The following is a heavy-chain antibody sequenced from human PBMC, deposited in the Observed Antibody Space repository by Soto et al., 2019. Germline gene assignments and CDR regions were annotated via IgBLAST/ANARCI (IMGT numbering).Heavy chain of an antibody. D-gene: IGHD6-19*01. CDR1: GYTFTSYW. J-gene: IGHJ4*02. CDR2: IYPGDSDT. Sequence: PGESLKISCKGSGYTFTSYWIAWVRQMPGKGLEWMGIIYPGDSDTRYSPSSQGQVSISADKSISTAYLQWSSLKASDTAMYYCARQDGSALYYFDYWGQGTLVTVSS. CDR3: ARQDGSALYYFDY. V-gene: IGHV5-51*01.